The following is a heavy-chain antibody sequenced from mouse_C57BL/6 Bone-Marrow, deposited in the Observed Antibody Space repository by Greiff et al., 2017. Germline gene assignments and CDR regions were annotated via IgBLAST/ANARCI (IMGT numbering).Heavy chain of an antibody. CDR2: IFPGSGST. V-gene: IGHV1-75*01. D-gene: IGHD3-2*02. CDR3: AREGDTAQASWCAY. J-gene: IGHJ3*01. CDR1: GYTFTDYY. Sequence: QVQLQQSGPELVKPGASVKISCKASGYTFTDYYINWVKQRPGQGLEWIGWIFPGSGSTYYNEKFKGKATLTVDKSTSTASMLLSSLTSEDSAVYFCAREGDTAQASWCAYWGQGTLVTVSA.